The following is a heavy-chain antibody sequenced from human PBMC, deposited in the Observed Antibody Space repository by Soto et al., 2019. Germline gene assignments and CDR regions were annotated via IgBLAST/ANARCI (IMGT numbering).Heavy chain of an antibody. CDR2: ISGSNSYI. J-gene: IGHJ6*02. D-gene: IGHD6-13*01. Sequence: EVQLVESGGGLVKPGGSLRLSCAASGFTFSTYSMNWVRQAPGKGLEWVSSISGSNSYIYYADSVKGRFTISRDNAKNSLYLQMNSFRAEDAAVYYTARAGIAAARTRLSNSYGMDVWGRGTPVTGPS. V-gene: IGHV3-21*01. CDR3: ARAGIAAARTRLSNSYGMDV. CDR1: GFTFSTYS.